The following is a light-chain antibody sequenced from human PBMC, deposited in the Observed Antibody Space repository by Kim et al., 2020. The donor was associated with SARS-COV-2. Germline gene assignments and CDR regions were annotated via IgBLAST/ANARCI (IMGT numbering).Light chain of an antibody. Sequence: DIQMTQSPSTLSASIGDRVTITGRASQSISDWLAWYQQKPGKAPKILIYKASSLESGVPSRFSGSGSGTEFTLTISSLQPDDFATYYCQQYNNYPYTFGQGTKLEI. J-gene: IGKJ2*01. V-gene: IGKV1-5*03. CDR1: QSISDW. CDR3: QQYNNYPYT. CDR2: KAS.